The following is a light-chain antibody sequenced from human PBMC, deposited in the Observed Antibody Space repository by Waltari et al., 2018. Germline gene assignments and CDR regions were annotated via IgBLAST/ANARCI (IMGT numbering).Light chain of an antibody. V-gene: IGKV3-20*01. J-gene: IGKJ4*01. CDR3: QQYDISPLT. CDR2: GAS. Sequence: EIVLTQSPGTLSLSSGERATLSCRASQTVSTTYLAWYQQKPGQAPTLLIYGASSRATGIPDRFSGSGSGTDFYLSISSLGPEDFAVYYCQQYDISPLTFGGGTKVETK. CDR1: QTVSTTY.